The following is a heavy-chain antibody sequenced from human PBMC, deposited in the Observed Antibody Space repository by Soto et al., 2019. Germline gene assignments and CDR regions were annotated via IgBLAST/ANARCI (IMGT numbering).Heavy chain of an antibody. CDR2: IYYSGST. CDR3: ARDLPDTAMTDYYYYGMDV. Sequence: SETLSLTCTVSGGSISSGGYYWSWIRQHPGKGLEWIGYIYYSGSTYYNPSLKSRVTISVDTSKNQFSLKLSSVTAADTAVYYCARDLPDTAMTDYYYYGMDVWGQGTTVTVSS. CDR1: GGSISSGGYY. V-gene: IGHV4-31*03. D-gene: IGHD5-18*01. J-gene: IGHJ6*02.